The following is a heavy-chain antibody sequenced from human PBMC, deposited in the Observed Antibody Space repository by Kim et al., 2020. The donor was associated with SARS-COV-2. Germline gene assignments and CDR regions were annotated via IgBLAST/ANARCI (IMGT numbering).Heavy chain of an antibody. J-gene: IGHJ2*01. CDR2: MYSVGTT. Sequence: GGSLRLSCEASGFTVSSHYMSWVRQAPGQTLEWVSLMYSVGTTFYTDSVKGRFTISRDTSQNTLFLHMNNLSGDDTAIYYCARVTTFWYFDLWGRDTRVTISS. V-gene: IGHV3-53*01. D-gene: IGHD1-26*01. CDR1: GFTVSSHY. CDR3: ARVTTFWYFDL.